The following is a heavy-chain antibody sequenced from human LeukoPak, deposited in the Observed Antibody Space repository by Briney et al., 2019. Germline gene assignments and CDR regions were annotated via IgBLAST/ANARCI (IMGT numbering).Heavy chain of an antibody. D-gene: IGHD5-24*01. V-gene: IGHV3-21*01. J-gene: IGHJ4*02. CDR1: GFTFSSYS. Sequence: GGSLRLSCAASGFTFSSYSMNWVRQAPGKGLEWVSSISSSSSYIYYADSVKGRFTISRDNAKNSLYLQMNSLRAEDTAVYYCARNLPAPMATPTRWGQGTLVTVSS. CDR3: ARNLPAPMATPTR. CDR2: ISSSSSYI.